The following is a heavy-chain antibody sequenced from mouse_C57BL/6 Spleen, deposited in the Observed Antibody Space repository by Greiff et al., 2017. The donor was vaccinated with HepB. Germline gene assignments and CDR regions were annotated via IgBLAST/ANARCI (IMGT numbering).Heavy chain of an antibody. D-gene: IGHD3-2*02. CDR1: GYTFTSYW. CDR2: IYPSDSET. J-gene: IGHJ3*01. CDR3: ARSSSGQAWFAD. Sequence: QVQLQQPGAELVRPGSSVKLSCKASGYTFTSYWMDWVKQRPGQGLEWIGNIYPSDSETHYNQKFKDKATLTVDKSSSTAYMQLSSLTSEDAAVYYCARSSSGQAWFADWGQGTLVTVSA. V-gene: IGHV1-61*01.